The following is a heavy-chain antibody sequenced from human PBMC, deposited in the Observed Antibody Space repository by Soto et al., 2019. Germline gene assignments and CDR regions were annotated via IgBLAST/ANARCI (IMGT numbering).Heavy chain of an antibody. J-gene: IGHJ4*02. CDR3: ARRGGNSSPIDY. Sequence: SETLSLTCAVSGGSINGSSYYWGWIRQSPGKGLQWIGSFYYGGSTHYNPSLKSRVTISVNTSKNQFSLKLNSVTAADTAVYYCARRGGNSSPIDYWGQGTMVTVYS. CDR2: FYYGGST. V-gene: IGHV4-39*01. D-gene: IGHD1-26*01. CDR1: GGSINGSSYY.